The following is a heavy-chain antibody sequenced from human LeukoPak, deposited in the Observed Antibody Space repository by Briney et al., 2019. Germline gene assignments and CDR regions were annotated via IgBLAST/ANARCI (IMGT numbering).Heavy chain of an antibody. CDR1: GFTFSSFW. CDR2: IRQDGSEK. V-gene: IGHV3-7*03. J-gene: IGHJ4*02. Sequence: PGGSLRLSCVVSGFTFSSFWMSWVRQAPGKGLEWVANIRQDGSEKYYVDSVKGRFTISRDTAKNSLYLQMNSLRAEDTVVYYCARGHYYFDYWGQGTLVTVSS. CDR3: ARGHYYFDY.